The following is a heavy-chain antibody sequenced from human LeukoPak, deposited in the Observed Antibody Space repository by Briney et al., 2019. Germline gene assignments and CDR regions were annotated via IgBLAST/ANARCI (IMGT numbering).Heavy chain of an antibody. Sequence: SETLSLTCTVSGGSISSYYWSWIRQPPGKGLEWIGYIYYSGSTNYNPSLKSRVTISVDTSKNQFSLKLSSVTAADTAVYYCARMQYCSGGSCYSGFDYWGQGTLVTVSS. D-gene: IGHD2-15*01. V-gene: IGHV4-59*12. CDR3: ARMQYCSGGSCYSGFDY. CDR1: GGSISSYY. J-gene: IGHJ4*02. CDR2: IYYSGST.